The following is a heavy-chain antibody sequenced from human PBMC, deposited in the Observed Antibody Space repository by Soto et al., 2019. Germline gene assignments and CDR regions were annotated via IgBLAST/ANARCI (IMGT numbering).Heavy chain of an antibody. D-gene: IGHD1-26*01. J-gene: IGHJ5*02. V-gene: IGHV5-51*01. CDR1: GYNFTSYW. CDR2: IYPGNSDT. Sequence: GESLKISCKGSGYNFTSYWIGWVRQMPGKGLEWMGIIYPGNSDTRYSPSFQGQVTISADKSISTTYLQWSSLKASDTAIYYCAKLPGSGSYCWFDPWGQGTLVTVSS. CDR3: AKLPGSGSYCWFDP.